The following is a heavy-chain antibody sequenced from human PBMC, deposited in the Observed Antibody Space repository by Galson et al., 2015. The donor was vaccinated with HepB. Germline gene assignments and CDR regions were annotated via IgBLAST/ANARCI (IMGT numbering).Heavy chain of an antibody. J-gene: IGHJ6*02. CDR3: ARRISLVRGIITKPDYYYGMDL. CDR2: INPDGSEK. CDR1: EFTFSSYR. Sequence: SLRLSCAGSEFTFSSYRMNWVRQAPGKGLEWVANINPDGSEKSYVASLRGRFTVSRDNDKNALYLQMDSLRAEDTAVYYCARRISLVRGIITKPDYYYGMDLWGQGTTVTVAS. V-gene: IGHV3-7*03. D-gene: IGHD3-10*01.